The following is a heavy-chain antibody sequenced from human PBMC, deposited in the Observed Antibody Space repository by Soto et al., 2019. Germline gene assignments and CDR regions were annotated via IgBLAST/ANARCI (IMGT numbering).Heavy chain of an antibody. Sequence: GGSLRLSCTASGFTFGDYAMSWFRQAPGKGLEWVGFIRSKAYGGTTEYAASVKGRFTISRDDSKSIAYLQMNSLKTEDTAVYYCTRDPYYDFWSDLEGPNWFDPWGQGTLVTVSS. V-gene: IGHV3-49*03. D-gene: IGHD3-3*01. J-gene: IGHJ5*02. CDR3: TRDPYYDFWSDLEGPNWFDP. CDR1: GFTFGDYA. CDR2: IRSKAYGGTT.